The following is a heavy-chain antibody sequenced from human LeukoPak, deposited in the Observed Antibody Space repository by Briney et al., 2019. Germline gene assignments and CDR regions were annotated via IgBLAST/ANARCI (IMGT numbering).Heavy chain of an antibody. CDR3: AVGDPRYYGMDV. CDR1: GGSISSYY. Sequence: PSETLSLTCTVSGGSISSYYWSWIRQPPGKGLVWIGYIYYSGSTNYNPSLKSRVTISVDTSKNQFSLKLSSVTAADTAVYYCAVGDPRYYGMDVWGQGTTVTVSS. CDR2: IYYSGST. V-gene: IGHV4-59*01. J-gene: IGHJ6*02. D-gene: IGHD3-16*01.